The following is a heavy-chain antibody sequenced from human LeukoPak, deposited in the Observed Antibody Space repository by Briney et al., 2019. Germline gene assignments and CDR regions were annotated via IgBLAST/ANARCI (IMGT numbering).Heavy chain of an antibody. CDR1: GFTFSSYA. V-gene: IGHV3-64D*06. CDR3: VKDPYSSSWYYFDY. Sequence: GGSLRLPCSASGFTFSSYAMHWVRQAPGEGLEYVSAISSNGGSTYYADSVKGRFTISRDNSKNTLYLQMSSLRAEDTAVYYCVKDPYSSSWYYFDYWGQGTLVTVSS. J-gene: IGHJ4*02. CDR2: ISSNGGST. D-gene: IGHD6-13*01.